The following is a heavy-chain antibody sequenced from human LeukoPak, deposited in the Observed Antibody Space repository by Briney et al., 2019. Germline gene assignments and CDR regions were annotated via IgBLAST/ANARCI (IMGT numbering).Heavy chain of an antibody. Sequence: GGSLRLSCAASGFTFSSYSMNWVRQAPGKGLEWVSSISSSSSHIYYADSVKGRFTISRDNAKNSLYLQMNSLRAEDTAVYYCATGYCSGGSCYRPFDYWGQGTLVTVSS. D-gene: IGHD2-15*01. CDR3: ATGYCSGGSCYRPFDY. CDR2: ISSSSSHI. V-gene: IGHV3-21*01. J-gene: IGHJ4*02. CDR1: GFTFSSYS.